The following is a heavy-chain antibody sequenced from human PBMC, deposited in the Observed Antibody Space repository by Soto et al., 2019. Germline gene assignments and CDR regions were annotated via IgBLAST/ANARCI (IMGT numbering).Heavy chain of an antibody. Sequence: GASVKVSCKASGYTFTGYYMHWVRQAPGQGLEWMGWINPNSGGTNYAQKFQGWVTMTRDTSISTAYMELSRLRSDDTAVYYCARSPYVDREAGSSYGMDVWGQGTTVTVSS. V-gene: IGHV1-2*04. CDR2: INPNSGGT. CDR1: GYTFTGYY. D-gene: IGHD3-10*01. J-gene: IGHJ6*02. CDR3: ARSPYVDREAGSSYGMDV.